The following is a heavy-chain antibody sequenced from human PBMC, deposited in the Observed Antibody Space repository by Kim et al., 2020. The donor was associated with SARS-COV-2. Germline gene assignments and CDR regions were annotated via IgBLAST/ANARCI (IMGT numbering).Heavy chain of an antibody. CDR1: GGSVSSGSYY. CDR3: ARVANHGEYVLKVGDDAFDI. J-gene: IGHJ3*02. V-gene: IGHV4-61*01. Sequence: SETLSLTCTVSGGSVSSGSYYWSWIRQPPGKGLEWIGYIYYSGSTNYNPSLKSRVTISVDTSKNQFSLKLSSVTAADTAGYDCARVANHGEYVLKVGDDAFDIWGQGTMVTVSS. CDR2: IYYSGST. D-gene: IGHD4-17*01.